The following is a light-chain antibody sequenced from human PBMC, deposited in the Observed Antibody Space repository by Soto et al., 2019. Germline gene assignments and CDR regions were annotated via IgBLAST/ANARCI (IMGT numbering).Light chain of an antibody. CDR3: QQYYSYPRT. J-gene: IGKJ5*01. CDR2: AAS. CDR1: QGISSY. V-gene: IGKV1-8*01. Sequence: ATRRTQAPSSFSASPGDRVTITSRASQGISSYLAWYQQKPGKAPKLLIYAASTLQSGVPSRFSGSGSGIDFTLTISCLQSEDFATYYCQQYYSYPRTFGQGTRLEI.